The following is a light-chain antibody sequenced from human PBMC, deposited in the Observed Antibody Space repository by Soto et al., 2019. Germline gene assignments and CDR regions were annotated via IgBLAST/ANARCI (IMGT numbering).Light chain of an antibody. Sequence: QSALTQPASVSGSPGQSITISCTGTSSDVGGYNYVSWYQQHPGKAPKLMIYDVNNRPSGVSNRFSGSKSGNTAFLTISGLQAEDEADYYCSSYTRSSTLVAFGGGTKLTVL. J-gene: IGLJ3*02. CDR3: SSYTRSSTLVA. CDR2: DVN. CDR1: SSDVGGYNY. V-gene: IGLV2-14*03.